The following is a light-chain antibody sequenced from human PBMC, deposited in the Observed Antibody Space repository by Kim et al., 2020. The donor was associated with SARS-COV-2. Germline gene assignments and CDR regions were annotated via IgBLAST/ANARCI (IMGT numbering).Light chain of an antibody. CDR1: QSISNW. CDR2: KAS. CDR3: QQYSTYWT. V-gene: IGKV1-5*03. Sequence: DIQMTQSPSTLSASVGDRVTFTCRASQSISNWLAWYQQKPGKAPKLLIYKASSLESGVPSRFSGSGSGTEFTLTISSLQPDDFATYYCQQYSTYWTFGQGTKVEIK. J-gene: IGKJ1*01.